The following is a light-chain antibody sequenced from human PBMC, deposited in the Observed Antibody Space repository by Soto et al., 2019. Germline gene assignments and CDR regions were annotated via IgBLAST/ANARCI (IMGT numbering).Light chain of an antibody. Sequence: EIVMTQSPATLSVSPGESATLSCRASQSVGRSLAWYQQKPGQAPRLLIYGTSTRATGIPARFSGSGSGTEFTLTISILQSEDLAVYYCQQYNEWPPLTFGGGTKVAIQ. V-gene: IGKV3D-15*01. CDR3: QQYNEWPPLT. J-gene: IGKJ4*01. CDR1: QSVGRS. CDR2: GTS.